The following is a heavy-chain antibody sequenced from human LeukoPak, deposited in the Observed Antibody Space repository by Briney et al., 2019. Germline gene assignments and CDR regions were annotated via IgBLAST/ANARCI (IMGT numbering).Heavy chain of an antibody. V-gene: IGHV4-34*01. D-gene: IGHD3-10*01. CDR2: INHSGST. CDR1: GGSISSYY. CDR3: ARLPARRYYGSGRPIDY. J-gene: IGHJ4*02. Sequence: SETLSLTCTVSGGSISSYYWSWIRQPPGKGLEWIGEINHSGSTNYNPSLKSRVTISVDTSKNQFSLKLSSVTAADTAVYYCARLPARRYYGSGRPIDYWGQGTLVTVSS.